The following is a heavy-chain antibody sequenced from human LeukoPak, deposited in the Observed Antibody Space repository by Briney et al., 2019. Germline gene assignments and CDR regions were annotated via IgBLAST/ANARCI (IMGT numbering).Heavy chain of an antibody. CDR3: ARGDGYNFDY. CDR2: TYHSEST. CDR1: AYSISSGYY. D-gene: IGHD5-24*01. V-gene: IGHV4-38-2*02. J-gene: IGHJ4*02. Sequence: PSETLSLTCIVSAYSISSGYYWGWIRQPPGKGLEWIGSTYHSESTYYNPSLKSRVTISVDTSKNQFSLRLSSVTAADTAVYYCARGDGYNFDYWGQGTLVTVSS.